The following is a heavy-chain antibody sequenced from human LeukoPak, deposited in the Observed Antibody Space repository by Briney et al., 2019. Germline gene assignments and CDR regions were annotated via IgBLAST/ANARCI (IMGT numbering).Heavy chain of an antibody. CDR3: ARDRTARGMDV. J-gene: IGHJ6*02. Sequence: SETLSLTCTVSGGSISSGGYYWSWIRQHPGKGLEWIGYIHYSGSTYYNPSLKSRVTISVDTSKNQFSLKLSSVTAADTAVYYCARDRTARGMDVWGQGATVTVSS. D-gene: IGHD5-18*01. V-gene: IGHV4-31*03. CDR1: GGSISSGGYY. CDR2: IHYSGST.